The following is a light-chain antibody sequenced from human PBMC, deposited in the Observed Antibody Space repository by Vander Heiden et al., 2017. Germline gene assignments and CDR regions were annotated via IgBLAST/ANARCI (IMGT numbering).Light chain of an antibody. Sequence: QPVVPQYPSLSVSPGGTVTLTCGFSSGSVSTLYYSSWYQQTPGQAPRTLIDSTNTRSSGVPDRFSGASLGNKAALTITGAQADDESDYYCVLYMGSGIWVFGGGTKLTVL. CDR2: STN. J-gene: IGLJ3*02. CDR1: SGSVSTLYY. CDR3: VLYMGSGIWV. V-gene: IGLV8-61*01.